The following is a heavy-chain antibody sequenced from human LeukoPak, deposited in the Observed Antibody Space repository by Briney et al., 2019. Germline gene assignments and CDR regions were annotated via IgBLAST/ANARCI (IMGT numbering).Heavy chain of an antibody. CDR1: GGSISGWY. J-gene: IGHJ4*02. CDR3: ARETKLMGYASGLGFNY. Sequence: PSETLSLTCTVSGGSISGWYWSWIRQSPGRGLEWIGYIYDSETTNYNPSLKTRVTISIDTSKNQFSLKLRSVTAADTAMYYCARETKLMGYASGLGFNYWGQGTLVTVSS. V-gene: IGHV4-4*08. D-gene: IGHD2-2*01. CDR2: IYDSETT.